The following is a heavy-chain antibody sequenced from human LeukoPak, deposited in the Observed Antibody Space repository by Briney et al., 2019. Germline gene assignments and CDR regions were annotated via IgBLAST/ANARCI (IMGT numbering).Heavy chain of an antibody. CDR2: IYSGGNT. CDR1: GFTVSTNY. D-gene: IGHD3-22*01. J-gene: IGHJ4*02. Sequence: PGGSLRLSCAASGFTVSTNYMSWVRQAPGKGLEWVSVIYSGGNTYYADSVKGRFTISRDNSKNTLYLQMNSLRAEDTAVYYCARGGDYYYDSSGYFMSDYYFDYWGQGTLVTVSS. V-gene: IGHV3-66*01. CDR3: ARGGDYYYDSSGYFMSDYYFDY.